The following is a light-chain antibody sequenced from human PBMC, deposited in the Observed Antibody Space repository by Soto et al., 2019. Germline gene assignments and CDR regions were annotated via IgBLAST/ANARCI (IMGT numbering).Light chain of an antibody. V-gene: IGKV1-5*03. CDR1: QTISSW. J-gene: IGKJ1*01. CDR2: KAS. CDR3: QHYYSYSEA. Sequence: DIQMTQSPSTLSGSVGDRVTITCRASQTISSWLAWYQQKPGKAPKLLIYKASTLKSGVPSRFSGSGSGTEFTLTVSSPQPDDFATYYCQHYYSYSEAFGQGTKVDIK.